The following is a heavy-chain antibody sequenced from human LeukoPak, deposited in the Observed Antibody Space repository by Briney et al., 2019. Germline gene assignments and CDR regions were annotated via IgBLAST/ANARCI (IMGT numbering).Heavy chain of an antibody. J-gene: IGHJ3*01. Sequence: PGGSLRLSCAASGFTFDDYVLHWVRHASGRGLEWVSLISGDGDSTYYADSVKGRFTISRDNTKNSLYMQMSSLRIEDTGLYYCVKVYGSGSHRNASDVWGQGTMVTVSS. CDR1: GFTFDDYV. CDR3: VKVYGSGSHRNASDV. CDR2: ISGDGDST. D-gene: IGHD3-16*02. V-gene: IGHV3-43*02.